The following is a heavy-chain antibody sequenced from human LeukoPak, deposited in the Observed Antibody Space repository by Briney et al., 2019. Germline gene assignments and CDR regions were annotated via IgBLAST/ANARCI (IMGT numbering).Heavy chain of an antibody. CDR3: ARGGTYCGGDCYFDY. D-gene: IGHD2-21*02. V-gene: IGHV4-38-2*02. CDR1: DYSISSGYY. J-gene: IGHJ4*02. CDR2: IYYSGST. Sequence: SETLSLTCTVSDYSISSGYYWGWIRQPPGKGLEWIGSIYYSGSTYYNPSLKSRVTISVDTSKNQFSLKLSSVTAADTAVYYCARGGTYCGGDCYFDYWGQGTLVTVSS.